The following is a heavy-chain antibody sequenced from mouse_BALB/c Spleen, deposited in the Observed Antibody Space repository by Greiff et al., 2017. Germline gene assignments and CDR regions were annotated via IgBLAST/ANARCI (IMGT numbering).Heavy chain of an antibody. CDR1: GYTFTSYV. CDR2: INPYNDGT. D-gene: IGHD1-1*01. CDR3: ATITTVVATDY. J-gene: IGHJ2*01. Sequence: EVKLQESGPELVKPGASVKMSCKASGYTFTSYVMHWVKQKPGQGLEWIGYINPYNDGTKYNEKFKGKATLTSDKSSSTAYMELSSLTSEDSAVYYCATITTVVATDYWGQGTTLTVSS. V-gene: IGHV1-14*01.